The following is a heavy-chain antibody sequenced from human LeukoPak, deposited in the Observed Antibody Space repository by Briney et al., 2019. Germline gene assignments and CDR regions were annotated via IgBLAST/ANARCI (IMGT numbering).Heavy chain of an antibody. J-gene: IGHJ6*03. CDR3: ARTFYYGSGRARYMDV. CDR1: GYTFTGYH. Sequence: GASVKVSCKASGYTFTGYHMHWVRQAPGQGLEWMGWINPDSGGTDYAQKFQGRATMTRDTSISTAYMELSRLRSDDTAMYYCARTFYYGSGRARYMDVWGKGTTVTVSS. D-gene: IGHD3-10*01. V-gene: IGHV1-2*02. CDR2: INPDSGGT.